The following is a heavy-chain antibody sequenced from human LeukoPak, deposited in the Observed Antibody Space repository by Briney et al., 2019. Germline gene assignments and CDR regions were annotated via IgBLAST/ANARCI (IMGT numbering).Heavy chain of an antibody. CDR1: GFTFSSYA. Sequence: GGSLRLSCAASGFTFSSYAMTWVRQAPGKELDGVSGISGSGWSTYYADSVKGRFTISRANSKNTLYLQMNSLRAEDTAVYYCANRDQLLSFDYWGQGTLVTVSS. CDR2: ISGSGWST. J-gene: IGHJ4*02. CDR3: ANRDQLLSFDY. V-gene: IGHV3-23*01. D-gene: IGHD2-2*01.